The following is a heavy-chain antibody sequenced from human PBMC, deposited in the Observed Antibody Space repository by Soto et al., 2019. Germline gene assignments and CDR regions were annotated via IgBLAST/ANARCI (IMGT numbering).Heavy chain of an antibody. V-gene: IGHV3-23*01. Sequence: GGSLILSCAASGFTFSSYSMSWVRQAPGKGLEWVSAISGSGGSTYYADSVKGRFTISRDNSKNTLYLQMNSLRAEDTAVYYCAKGSISLGLFDYWGQGTLVTVSS. J-gene: IGHJ4*02. CDR2: ISGSGGST. CDR1: GFTFSSYS. D-gene: IGHD3-16*01. CDR3: AKGSISLGLFDY.